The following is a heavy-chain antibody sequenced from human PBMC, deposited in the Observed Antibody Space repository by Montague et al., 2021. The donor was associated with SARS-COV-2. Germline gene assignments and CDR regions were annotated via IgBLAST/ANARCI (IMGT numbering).Heavy chain of an antibody. J-gene: IGHJ4*02. CDR3: ASRGAGWFGSNPERFDY. CDR1: GGSISSSNW. V-gene: IGHV4-4*02. Sequence: SETLSLTYAVSGGSISSSNWWSWVRQPPGKGLEWIGEIYHSGSTNYNPSLKSRVTISVDKSKNQFPLKLSSVTAADTAVYYCASRGAGWFGSNPERFDYWGQGTLVTVSS. CDR2: IYHSGST. D-gene: IGHD3-10*01.